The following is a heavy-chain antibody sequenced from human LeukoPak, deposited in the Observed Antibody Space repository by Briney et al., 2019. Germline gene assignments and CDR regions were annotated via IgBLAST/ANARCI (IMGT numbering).Heavy chain of an antibody. V-gene: IGHV3-11*03. CDR2: ISSSGSHT. Sequence: GGSLRLSCAASGFTFSDYYMTWIRQAPGKGLEWISYISSSGSHTTYADSVEDRFTISRDNANNALYLQMASLRADDTAVYYCARLLGGYADYWGQGTLVTVSS. CDR3: ARLLGGYADY. J-gene: IGHJ4*02. D-gene: IGHD3-16*01. CDR1: GFTFSDYY.